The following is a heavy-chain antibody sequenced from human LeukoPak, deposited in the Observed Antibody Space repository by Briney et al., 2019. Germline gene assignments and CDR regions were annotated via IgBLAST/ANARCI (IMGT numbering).Heavy chain of an antibody. D-gene: IGHD3-22*01. CDR3: AKAGSYYDTLYDA. CDR1: GGSISRGGSS. Sequence: SETLSLTCTVSGGSISRGGSSWNWIRQHPGKGLEWIGYIYYSGSTYYNPSLKSRVTISVDTSKNQFSPKLSSVTAADTAVYYCAKAGSYYDTLYDAWGQGTLVTVSS. V-gene: IGHV4-31*03. J-gene: IGHJ5*02. CDR2: IYYSGST.